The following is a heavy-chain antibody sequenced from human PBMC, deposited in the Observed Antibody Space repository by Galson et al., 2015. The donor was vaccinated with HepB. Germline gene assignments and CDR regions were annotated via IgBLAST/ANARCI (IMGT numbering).Heavy chain of an antibody. D-gene: IGHD6-13*01. CDR3: ASAAGTRHLNWFDP. CDR2: IIPIFGTA. J-gene: IGHJ5*02. CDR1: GGTFSSYA. Sequence: SCKASGGTFSSYAISWVRQAPGQGLEWMGGIIPIFGTANYAQKFQGRVTITADESTSTAYMELSSLRSEDTAVYYCASAAGTRHLNWFDPWGQGTLVTVSS. V-gene: IGHV1-69*01.